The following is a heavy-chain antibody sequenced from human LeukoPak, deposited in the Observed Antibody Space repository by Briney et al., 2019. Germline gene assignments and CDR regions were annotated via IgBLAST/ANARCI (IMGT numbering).Heavy chain of an antibody. CDR1: GFTFSSYA. V-gene: IGHV3-30-3*01. J-gene: IGHJ3*02. CDR2: ISYDGSNK. Sequence: GGSLRLSCAASGFTFSSYAMHWVRQAPGKGLEWVAVISYDGSNKYYADSVKGRFTISRDNSKNTLYLQMNSLRAEDTAVYYCARGLMTTVTMAAFDIWGQGTMVTVSS. CDR3: ARGLMTTVTMAAFDI. D-gene: IGHD4-17*01.